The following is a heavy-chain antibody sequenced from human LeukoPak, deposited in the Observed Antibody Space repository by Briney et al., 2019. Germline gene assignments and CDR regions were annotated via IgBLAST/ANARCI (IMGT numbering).Heavy chain of an antibody. CDR2: INPSGGST. D-gene: IGHD6-19*01. V-gene: IGHV1-46*03. J-gene: IGHJ4*02. Sequence: GASVKLSCKASVYTFTSYYMHWVRQAPGQGREWMGIINPSGGSTSYAQKFQGRVTMTRDTSTSTVYMGLSSLRSDDTAVYYCARDYRYSSGWPSGFDYWGQGTLVTVSS. CDR1: VYTFTSYY. CDR3: ARDYRYSSGWPSGFDY.